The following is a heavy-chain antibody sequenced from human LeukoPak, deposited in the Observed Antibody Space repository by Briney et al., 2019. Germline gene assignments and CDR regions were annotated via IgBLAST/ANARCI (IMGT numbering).Heavy chain of an antibody. Sequence: AASVKVSCKACGYTFTNYYMHWVRQAPGQGLEWMGTINPSGGSTSYAQKFQGRVTMTRDTSTSTVYMELSSLRSEDTAVYYCAILRGAFDYWGQGTLVTVSS. CDR2: INPSGGST. J-gene: IGHJ4*02. V-gene: IGHV1-46*01. D-gene: IGHD4/OR15-4a*01. CDR1: GYTFTNYY. CDR3: AILRGAFDY.